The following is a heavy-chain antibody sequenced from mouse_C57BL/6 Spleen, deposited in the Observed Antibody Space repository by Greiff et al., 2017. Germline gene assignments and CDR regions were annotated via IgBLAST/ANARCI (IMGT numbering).Heavy chain of an antibody. V-gene: IGHV14-4*01. D-gene: IGHD1-1*01. CDR3: TPFYYGSSYGYFDV. CDR1: GFNIKDDY. Sequence: VQLQQSGAELVRPGASVKLSCTASGFNIKDDYMHWVKQRPEQGLEWIGWIDPATGDTEYASKFQGKATITADTSSNTAYLQLRSLTSEDTAVSYCTPFYYGSSYGYFDVWGTGTTVTVSA. J-gene: IGHJ1*03. CDR2: IDPATGDT.